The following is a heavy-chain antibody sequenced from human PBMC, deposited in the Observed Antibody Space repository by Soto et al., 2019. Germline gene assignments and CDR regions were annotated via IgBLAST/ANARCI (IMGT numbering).Heavy chain of an antibody. J-gene: IGHJ5*02. CDR2: IYYSGST. CDR1: GGSISSSSDY. Sequence: SETLSLTCTVSGGSISSSSDYWSWIRQPPGKGLEWIGSIYYSGSTYYNPSLKSRVTISVDTSKNQFSLKLSSVTAADTAVYYCARHGDSDWFDPWGQGTLVTVSS. CDR3: ARHGDSDWFDP. D-gene: IGHD2-21*01. V-gene: IGHV4-39*01.